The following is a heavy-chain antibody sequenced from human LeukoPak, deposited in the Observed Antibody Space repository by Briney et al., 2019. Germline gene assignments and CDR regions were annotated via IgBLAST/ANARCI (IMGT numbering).Heavy chain of an antibody. CDR3: ARQEAPVAGYNWFDP. CDR2: IYYSGST. J-gene: IGHJ5*02. V-gene: IGHV4-39*01. D-gene: IGHD6-19*01. Sequence: PSETLSLTCTVSGGSISSYYWGWIRQPPGKGLEWIGSIYYSGSTYYNPSLKSRVTISVDTSKNQFSLKLSSVTAADTAVYYCARQEAPVAGYNWFDPWGQGTLVTVSS. CDR1: GGSISSYY.